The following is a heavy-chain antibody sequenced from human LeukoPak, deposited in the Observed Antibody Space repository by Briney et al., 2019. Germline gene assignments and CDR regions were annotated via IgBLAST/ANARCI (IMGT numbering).Heavy chain of an antibody. J-gene: IGHJ6*03. Sequence: GGSLRLSCAASGFTFSSYAMSWVRQAPGKGLEWVSAISGSGGSTYYADSVKGRFTISRDNSKNTLYLQMNSLRAEDTAVYYCAVRGYSGYDYYYYYMDVWGKGTTVTVSS. V-gene: IGHV3-23*01. CDR2: ISGSGGST. CDR3: AVRGYSGYDYYYYYMDV. CDR1: GFTFSSYA. D-gene: IGHD5-12*01.